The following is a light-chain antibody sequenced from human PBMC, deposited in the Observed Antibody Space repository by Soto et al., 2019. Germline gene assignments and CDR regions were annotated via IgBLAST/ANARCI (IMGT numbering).Light chain of an antibody. CDR3: QVWDSSNDHPI. CDR1: SIGRRS. CDR2: DGS. Sequence: SYELTQPPSESLAPGQTARITCGGNSIGRRSVHWYQQKPGLAPVLVVYDGSDRPSGIPERLSGSNSGNTATLTISWVEAGAEADYYCQVWDSSNDHPIFGGGTKLTVL. V-gene: IGLV3-21*02. J-gene: IGLJ2*01.